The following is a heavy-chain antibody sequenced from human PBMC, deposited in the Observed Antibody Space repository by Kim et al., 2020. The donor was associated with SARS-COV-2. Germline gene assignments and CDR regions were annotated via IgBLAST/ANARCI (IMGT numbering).Heavy chain of an antibody. J-gene: IGHJ3*02. CDR3: GRYCSGGSCPIDAFDI. CDR2: IYHSGST. Sequence: SETLSLTCAVSGGSISSSNWWSWVRQPPGKGLEWIGEIYHSGSTNYNPSLKSRVTISVDKSKNQFSLKLSSVTAADTAVYYCGRYCSGGSCPIDAFDIWGQGTMVTVSS. CDR1: GGSISSSNW. D-gene: IGHD2-15*01. V-gene: IGHV4-4*02.